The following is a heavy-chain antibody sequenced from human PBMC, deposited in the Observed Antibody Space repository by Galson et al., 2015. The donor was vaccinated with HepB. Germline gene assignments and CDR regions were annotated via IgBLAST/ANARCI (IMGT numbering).Heavy chain of an antibody. Sequence: CAISGDSVSSISATWNWVRQSPSRGLEWLGRTYYRSKWYNDYAVSVESRIIIKSDTSKNQFSLQLKSVTPEDTTVYYCAREDNWFDPWGQGTLVTVSS. J-gene: IGHJ5*02. CDR1: GDSVSSISAT. V-gene: IGHV6-1*01. CDR3: AREDNWFDP. CDR2: TYYRSKWYN.